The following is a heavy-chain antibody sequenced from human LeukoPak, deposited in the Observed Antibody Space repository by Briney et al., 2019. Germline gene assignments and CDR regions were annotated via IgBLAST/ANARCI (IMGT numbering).Heavy chain of an antibody. Sequence: GGSLRLSCAASGFSFRTYWMTWVRQAPGKGLEWVANLSPEGSDKFYVDSVKGRFTIFRDNAKSSVYLHMSSLRVEDTAVYYCARDAYTSASDSWGQGTLVSVSS. CDR3: ARDAYTSASDS. CDR2: LSPEGSDK. J-gene: IGHJ5*01. V-gene: IGHV3-7*01. CDR1: GFSFRTYW. D-gene: IGHD3-16*01.